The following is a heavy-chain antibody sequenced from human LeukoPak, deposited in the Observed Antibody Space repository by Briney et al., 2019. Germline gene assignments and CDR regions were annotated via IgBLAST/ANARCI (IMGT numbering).Heavy chain of an antibody. D-gene: IGHD3-22*01. Sequence: SETLSLTCAVYGGSFSGYYWSWIRQPPGKGLEWIGYIFYNGGTNYNPSLKSRVTISVDTSKNQFSLKLSSVTAADTAVYYCARDADDSSFDYWGQGTLVTVSS. CDR1: GGSFSGYY. CDR3: ARDADDSSFDY. V-gene: IGHV4-34*09. CDR2: IFYNGGT. J-gene: IGHJ4*02.